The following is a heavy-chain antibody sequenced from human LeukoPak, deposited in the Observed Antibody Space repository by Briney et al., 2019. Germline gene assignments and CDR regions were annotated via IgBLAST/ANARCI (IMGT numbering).Heavy chain of an antibody. CDR3: AKAKQQPVLDY. V-gene: IGHV3-23*01. Sequence: GGSLRLSCAASGFTFSSYAMSWVRQAPGKGLEWVSAISGSGGSSYYADSVKGRFTISRDNSKNTLYLQINSLRADDTAVYYCAKAKQQPVLDYWGQGTLVTVSS. CDR1: GFTFSSYA. CDR2: ISGSGGSS. J-gene: IGHJ4*02. D-gene: IGHD6-13*01.